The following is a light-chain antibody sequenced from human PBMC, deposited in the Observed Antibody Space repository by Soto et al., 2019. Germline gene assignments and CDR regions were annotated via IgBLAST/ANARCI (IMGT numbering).Light chain of an antibody. CDR2: HVY. CDR3: QQYNSYSQT. Sequence: IKMTPSPSTLSASLGDRVTITCXGSQSLSRWLAWYHQKPGKAPKLPSYHVYSVASGATSRSSGFGSGTEVTLTISSLKPDEFETYACQQYNSYSQTFGQGTKVDIK. V-gene: IGKV1-5*01. J-gene: IGKJ1*01. CDR1: QSLSRW.